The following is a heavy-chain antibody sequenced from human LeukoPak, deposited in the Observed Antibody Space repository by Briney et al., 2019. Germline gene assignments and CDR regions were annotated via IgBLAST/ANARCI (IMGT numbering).Heavy chain of an antibody. V-gene: IGHV3-21*01. CDR1: GFTFSSYG. CDR3: ARDRYSGSTFVY. Sequence: GGSLRLSCAASGFTFSSYGMNWVRQAPGKGLEWVSSISSSSSYIYYADSVKGRFTISRDNAKNSLYLQMNSLRAEDTAVYYCARDRYSGSTFVYGGQGTLVSVFS. CDR2: ISSSSSYI. D-gene: IGHD1-26*01. J-gene: IGHJ4*02.